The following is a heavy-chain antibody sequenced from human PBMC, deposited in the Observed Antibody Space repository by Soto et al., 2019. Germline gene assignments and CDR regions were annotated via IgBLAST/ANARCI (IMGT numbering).Heavy chain of an antibody. D-gene: IGHD1-20*01. CDR2: VFYTGFT. CDR3: ATSQKGYNWNFFDH. CDR1: GASISGSYYY. V-gene: IGHV4-39*01. J-gene: IGHJ4*02. Sequence: SETLSLTCAVSGASISGSYYYWAWLRQSPGKGPEWIGSVFYTGFTSYNPSLESRVSVSVDTSKSQFSLKLSAVTAADTAVYYCATSQKGYNWNFFDHWGQGALVTVSS.